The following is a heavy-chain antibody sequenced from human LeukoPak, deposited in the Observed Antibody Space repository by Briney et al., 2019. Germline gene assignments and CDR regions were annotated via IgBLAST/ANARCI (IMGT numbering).Heavy chain of an antibody. D-gene: IGHD1-20*01. J-gene: IGHJ4*02. CDR3: AKSKGPHNWNPYFDY. CDR2: IKQDGSEK. Sequence: GGSLRLSCAASGFTFSNFWMSWVRQAPGKGLEWVANIKQDGSEKYFVDSVMGRFTISRDNSKNTLYLQMNSLRAEDTAVYYCAKSKGPHNWNPYFDYWGQGTLVTVSS. V-gene: IGHV3-7*03. CDR1: GFTFSNFW.